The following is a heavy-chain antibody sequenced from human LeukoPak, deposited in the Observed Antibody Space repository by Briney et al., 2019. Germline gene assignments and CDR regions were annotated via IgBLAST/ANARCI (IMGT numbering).Heavy chain of an antibody. CDR2: IYYSGST. Sequence: THSPTFAVPGVSISSKYWWSIRHPPRKGLEWIGHIYYSGSTNYNPSLKSRFTISVDTSKSQFSLKVSSVTAADTDVYSCARQSSGRSYGSGSSPLYYFDYWGQGILVTVSS. V-gene: IGHV4-59*08. D-gene: IGHD3-10*01. J-gene: IGHJ4*02. CDR1: GVSISSKY. CDR3: ARQSSGRSYGSGSSPLYYFDY.